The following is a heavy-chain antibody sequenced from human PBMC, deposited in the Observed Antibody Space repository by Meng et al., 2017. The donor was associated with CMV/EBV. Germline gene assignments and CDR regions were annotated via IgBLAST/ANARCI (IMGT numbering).Heavy chain of an antibody. CDR3: ARDLGGVIRFYYYYGMDV. D-gene: IGHD3-10*01. J-gene: IGHJ6*02. CDR2: ISYDGSNK. CDR1: GFTFSSYA. V-gene: IGHV3-30-3*01. Sequence: GESLKISCAASGFTFSSYAMHWVCQAPGKGLEWVAVISYDGSNKYYADSVKGRFTISRDNSKNTLYLQMNSLRAEDTAVYYCARDLGGVIRFYYYYGMDVWGQGTTVTVSS.